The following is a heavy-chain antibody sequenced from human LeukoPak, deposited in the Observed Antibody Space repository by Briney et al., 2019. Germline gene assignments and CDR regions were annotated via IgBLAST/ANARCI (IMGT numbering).Heavy chain of an antibody. CDR3: TRGGDCSSTSCYPDY. Sequence: SETLSLTCAVYGGSFSRYYWSWIRQPPGKGLEWIGEINHSGSTNYNPSLKSRVTISVDTSKNQFSLKLSSVTAADTAVYYCTRGGDCSSTSCYPDYWGQGTLVTVSS. D-gene: IGHD2-2*01. CDR2: INHSGST. J-gene: IGHJ4*02. CDR1: GGSFSRYY. V-gene: IGHV4-34*01.